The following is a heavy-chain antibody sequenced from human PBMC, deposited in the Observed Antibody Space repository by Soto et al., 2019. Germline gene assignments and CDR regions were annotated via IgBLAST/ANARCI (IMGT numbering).Heavy chain of an antibody. V-gene: IGHV3-9*01. Sequence: GGSLRLSCVASGFTFSNYGMHWVRQAPGKGLEWVSGISWNRGSIGYADSVKGRFTISRDNAKNSLYLQMNSLRAEDTALYYCAKDKNSAPPNAFDIWGQGTMVTVSS. D-gene: IGHD3-10*01. CDR1: GFTFSNYG. J-gene: IGHJ3*02. CDR3: AKDKNSAPPNAFDI. CDR2: ISWNRGSI.